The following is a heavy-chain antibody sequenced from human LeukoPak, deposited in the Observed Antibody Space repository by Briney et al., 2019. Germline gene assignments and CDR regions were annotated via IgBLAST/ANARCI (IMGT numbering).Heavy chain of an antibody. CDR3: AVGGSI. CDR2: ISSSSADT. CDR1: GFSFSTYA. J-gene: IGHJ3*02. D-gene: IGHD1-26*01. Sequence: PGGSLRLSCAASGFSFSTYAMSWVRQAPGKGLEWVSGISSSSADTYYADSVKGRFTISRDNSKDTVFLLMNSLRGEDTAVYYCAVGGSIWGQGTMVTVSS. V-gene: IGHV3-23*01.